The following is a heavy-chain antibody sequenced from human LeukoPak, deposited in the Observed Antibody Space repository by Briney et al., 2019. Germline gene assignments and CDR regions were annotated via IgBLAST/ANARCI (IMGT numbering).Heavy chain of an antibody. D-gene: IGHD2-15*01. Sequence: PSETLSITCTVSGGSITSYYWTWIRQPPGKGLEWIGYIYHSGTTNYNPSLKSRVTISADTSKNQFSLKLSSVTAADTAVYYCAQKAPYSPGYSQDWGQGTLVTVSS. CDR1: GGSITSYY. J-gene: IGHJ1*01. V-gene: IGHV4-59*01. CDR2: IYHSGTT. CDR3: AQKAPYSPGYSQD.